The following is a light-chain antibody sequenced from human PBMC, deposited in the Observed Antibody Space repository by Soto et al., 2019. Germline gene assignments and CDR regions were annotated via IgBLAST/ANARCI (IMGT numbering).Light chain of an antibody. J-gene: IGKJ2*01. V-gene: IGKV1-39*01. Sequence: DIQMTQSPSSLSMSVGDRVTITCRASQNIGTSLNWYQMKLGRAPKLLIYSASTLQSGAPSRFSGGGSGTDFTLAINSLQPEDFATSSCQQRYNAPYTFGQGTMLEIK. CDR1: QNIGTS. CDR3: QQRYNAPYT. CDR2: SAS.